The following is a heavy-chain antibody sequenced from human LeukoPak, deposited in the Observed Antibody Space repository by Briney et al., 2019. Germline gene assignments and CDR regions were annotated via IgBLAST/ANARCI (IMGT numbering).Heavy chain of an antibody. V-gene: IGHV3-30*04. D-gene: IGHD1-1*01. J-gene: IGHJ5*02. CDR3: ARERNAGT. CDR2: ISYDGSNK. CDR1: GFTFSSYA. Sequence: GGSLRLSCAASGFTFSSYAMHWVRQAPGKGLEWVAVISYDGSNKYYADSVKGRFTISRDNSKNTLYLQMNSLRAEDTAVYFCARERNAGTWGQGTLVTVSS.